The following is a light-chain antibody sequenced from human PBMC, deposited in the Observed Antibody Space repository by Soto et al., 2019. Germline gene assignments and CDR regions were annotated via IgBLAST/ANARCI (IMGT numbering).Light chain of an antibody. CDR2: GAS. Sequence: EIVLTHSPGTLSLSPGEKATLSCRASQSVSNNYLAWYQQKPGQAPRLLIYGASNRATGIPDRFSGSGSGTDFTLTISRLEPEDFAVYYCQQRSDWPPTFGQGTKVDIK. CDR3: QQRSDWPPT. CDR1: QSVSNNY. J-gene: IGKJ1*01. V-gene: IGKV3D-20*02.